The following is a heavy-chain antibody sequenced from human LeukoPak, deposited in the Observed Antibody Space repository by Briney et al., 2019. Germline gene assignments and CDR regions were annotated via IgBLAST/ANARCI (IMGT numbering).Heavy chain of an antibody. Sequence: GGSLRLSCAASGVTFSSNWMSWVRQAPGKGLEWVANINQDGSGKYYVDSVKGRFTISRDNAKNSLYLQMNSMKAEDTAVYYCARPRYGSGSYYNEIAFNLWRRGTMVTVSS. CDR3: ARPRYGSGSYYNEIAFNL. CDR2: INQDGSGK. J-gene: IGHJ3*01. V-gene: IGHV3-7*01. CDR1: GVTFSSNW. D-gene: IGHD3-10*01.